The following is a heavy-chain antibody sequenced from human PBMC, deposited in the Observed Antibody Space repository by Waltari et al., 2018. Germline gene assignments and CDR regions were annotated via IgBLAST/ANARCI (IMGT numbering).Heavy chain of an antibody. D-gene: IGHD3-10*01. J-gene: IGHJ3*02. Sequence: QVQLQESGPGLVKPSQTLSLTCTVSGGSISSYDCYWSFIRPRPGKGLEWSGYIYYSGSTYYTPSIKSSVTISGDTAKNQFSLKMSSVTAADTAVYYCARGRGDSDAFDIWGQGTMVTVSS. CDR3: ARGRGDSDAFDI. V-gene: IGHV4-30-4*08. CDR2: IYYSGST. CDR1: GGSISSYDCY.